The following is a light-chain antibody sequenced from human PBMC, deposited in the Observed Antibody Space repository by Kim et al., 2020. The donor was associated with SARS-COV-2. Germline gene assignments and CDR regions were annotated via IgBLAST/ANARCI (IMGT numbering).Light chain of an antibody. CDR2: EAS. Sequence: DIQMAQSPSTLSASIGDRVTITCRASQSVSTWLAWYQHKPGTAPKLLIYEASSLQSGVPPRFSGSGSWTEFTLTITSLQPDDFATYYCQQYKFYPVTFGQGTKLEIK. CDR1: QSVSTW. CDR3: QQYKFYPVT. J-gene: IGKJ2*01. V-gene: IGKV1-5*03.